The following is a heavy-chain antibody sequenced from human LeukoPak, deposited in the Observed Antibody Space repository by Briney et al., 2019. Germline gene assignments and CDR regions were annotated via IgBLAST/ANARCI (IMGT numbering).Heavy chain of an antibody. CDR2: IWYDGSNK. V-gene: IGHV3-33*01. J-gene: IGHJ3*02. Sequence: GRSLRLSCAASGFAFSSYGMHWVRQAPGKGLEWVAVIWYDGSNKYYADSVKGRFTISRDNSKNTLFLQMNNLRVEDTAVYYCVRASGPFDIWGQGTMVTVSS. CDR3: VRASGPFDI. CDR1: GFAFSSYG. D-gene: IGHD3-10*01.